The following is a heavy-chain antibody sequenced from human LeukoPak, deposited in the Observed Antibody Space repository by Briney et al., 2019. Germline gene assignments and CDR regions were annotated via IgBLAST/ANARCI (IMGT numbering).Heavy chain of an antibody. CDR3: ARDPWGVVVPAAMEDY. Sequence: GWSLRLSCAASGFTFSSYSMNWVRQAPGKGLEWVSSISSSSSYIYYADSVKGRFTISRDNAKNSLYLQMNSLRAEDTAVYYCARDPWGVVVPAAMEDYWGQGTLVTVSS. CDR1: GFTFSSYS. D-gene: IGHD2-2*01. V-gene: IGHV3-21*01. CDR2: ISSSSSYI. J-gene: IGHJ4*02.